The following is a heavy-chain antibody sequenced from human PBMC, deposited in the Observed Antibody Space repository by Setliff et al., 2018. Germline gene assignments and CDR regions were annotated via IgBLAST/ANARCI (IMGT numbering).Heavy chain of an antibody. CDR3: ARLPPLHTPMALTFDY. CDR2: INHSGST. J-gene: IGHJ4*02. D-gene: IGHD5-18*01. CDR1: SGSFSGYY. V-gene: IGHV4-34*01. Sequence: SETLSLTCAVYSGSFSGYYWSWIRQPPGKGLEWIGEINHSGSTNYNPSLKSRVTISVDTSKNRFSLELRSVTAADTAVYYCARLPPLHTPMALTFDYWGQGILVTVSS.